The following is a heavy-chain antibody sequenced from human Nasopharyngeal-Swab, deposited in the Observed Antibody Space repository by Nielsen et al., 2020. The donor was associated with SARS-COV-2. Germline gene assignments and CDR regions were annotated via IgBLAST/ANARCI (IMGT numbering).Heavy chain of an antibody. V-gene: IGHV3-23*01. CDR3: AKEEVPNDY. CDR1: GFTFSSYA. CDR2: ISGSGGST. Sequence: GESLKISCAASGFTFSSYAMSWVRQTPGKGLEWVSAISGSGGSTYYADSVKGRFTISRDNSKNTVYLQINSLRADDTAVYYCAKEEVPNDYWGQGTLVTVSS. J-gene: IGHJ4*02.